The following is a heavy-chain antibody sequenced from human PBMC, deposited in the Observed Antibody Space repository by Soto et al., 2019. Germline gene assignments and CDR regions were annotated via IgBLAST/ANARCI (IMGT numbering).Heavy chain of an antibody. CDR3: ERGQGRQQQVRFLYHYYCMDV. CDR1: GGSFSGYY. J-gene: IGHJ6*02. D-gene: IGHD6-13*01. Sequence: SETLSLTCAVYGGSFSGYYWSWIRQPPGKGLEWIGEINHSGSNNYNPSLKSRVTISVYTSKNQFSLKLSSVTAADTAVYYCERGQGRQQQVRFLYHYYCMDVWGQWTTVT. CDR2: INHSGSN. V-gene: IGHV4-34*01.